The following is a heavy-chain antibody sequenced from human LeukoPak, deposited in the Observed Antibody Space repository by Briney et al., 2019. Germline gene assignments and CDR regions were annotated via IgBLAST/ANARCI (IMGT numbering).Heavy chain of an antibody. Sequence: AASVTVSCKASGYTFTSYGISWVRQAPGQGLEWMGWISAYNGNTNYAQKLQGRVTMTTDTSTSTAYMELRSLRSDDTAVYYCARPIPDYDFWSGRHYYYYGMDVWGQGTTVTVSS. CDR2: ISAYNGNT. CDR1: GYTFTSYG. D-gene: IGHD3-3*01. J-gene: IGHJ6*02. V-gene: IGHV1-18*01. CDR3: ARPIPDYDFWSGRHYYYYGMDV.